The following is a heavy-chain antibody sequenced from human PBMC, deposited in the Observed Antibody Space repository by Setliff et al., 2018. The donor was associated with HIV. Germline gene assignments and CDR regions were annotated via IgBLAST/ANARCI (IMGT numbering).Heavy chain of an antibody. CDR2: IIHSGGT. CDR1: GGSFSGYY. V-gene: IGHV4-34*01. J-gene: IGHJ4*02. CDR3: ARGGLGVVGAIDY. Sequence: SETLSLTCAVYGGSFSGYYCTWSRQPPRRGLEWIGEIIHSGGTNYNRSLKSRVTISVDTSKNQFSLHLSSVTAADTAAYYGARGGLGVVGAIDYWSQGTLVTVSS. D-gene: IGHD2-15*01.